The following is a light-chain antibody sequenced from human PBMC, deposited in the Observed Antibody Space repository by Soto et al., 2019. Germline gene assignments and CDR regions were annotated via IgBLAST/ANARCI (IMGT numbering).Light chain of an antibody. CDR3: GTWDYSLSAVV. V-gene: IGLV1-51*01. CDR1: NSNVGNNF. J-gene: IGLJ2*01. CDR2: DTN. Sequence: QSALTQPPSVSAAPGQKITISCSGGNSNVGNNFVSWYQHLPGTAPKLLIYDTNKRPSGIPDRFSGSKSGTSATLGITGLQTGDEADYFCGTWDYSLSAVVFGGGTKVTVL.